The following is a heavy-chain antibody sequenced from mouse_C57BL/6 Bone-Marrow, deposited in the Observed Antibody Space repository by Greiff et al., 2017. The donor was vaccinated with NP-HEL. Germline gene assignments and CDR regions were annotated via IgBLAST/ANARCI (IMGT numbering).Heavy chain of an antibody. V-gene: IGHV1-82*01. Sequence: QVQLQQSGPELVKPGASVKISCKASGYAFSSSWMNWVKQRPGKGLEWIGRIYPGDGDTNYNGKFKGKATLTADKSSSTAYMQLSSLTSEDSAVYFCASGVTTVGGYFDYWGQGTTLTVSS. CDR2: IYPGDGDT. D-gene: IGHD1-1*01. J-gene: IGHJ2*01. CDR3: ASGVTTVGGYFDY. CDR1: GYAFSSSW.